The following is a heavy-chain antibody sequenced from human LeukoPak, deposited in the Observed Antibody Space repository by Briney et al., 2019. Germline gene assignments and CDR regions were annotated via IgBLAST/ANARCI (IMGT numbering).Heavy chain of an antibody. CDR3: AREGFLEWLSRNYYYYGMDV. V-gene: IGHV3-74*01. D-gene: IGHD3-3*01. CDR2: INADEDRA. CDR1: GFTFSDYW. J-gene: IGHJ6*02. Sequence: GGSLRLSCAASGFTFSDYWMHWVRQAPGKGLVWVSHINADEDRAAYADSVKGRFTISRDNARNTLYLQMNSLRDEDTAVYYCAREGFLEWLSRNYYYYGMDVWGQGTTVTVSS.